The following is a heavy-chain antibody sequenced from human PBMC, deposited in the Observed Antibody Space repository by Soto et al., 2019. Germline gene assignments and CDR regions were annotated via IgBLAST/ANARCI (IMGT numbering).Heavy chain of an antibody. D-gene: IGHD6-6*01. Sequence: QVQLHESGPGLVKPSQTLSLTCTVSGGSISSGGYYWSWIRQHPGKGLEWIGYIYYSGSTYYNPSLKSRVTISVDTSKNQFSLKLSSVTAADTAVYYCARDWAARDYYYGMDVWGQGTTVTVSS. J-gene: IGHJ6*02. CDR1: GGSISSGGYY. CDR3: ARDWAARDYYYGMDV. V-gene: IGHV4-31*03. CDR2: IYYSGST.